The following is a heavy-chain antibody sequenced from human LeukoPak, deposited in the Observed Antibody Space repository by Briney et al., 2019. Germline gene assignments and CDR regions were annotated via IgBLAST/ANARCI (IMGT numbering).Heavy chain of an antibody. J-gene: IGHJ5*02. CDR2: IYYSGST. V-gene: IGHV4-39*07. Sequence: SETLSLTCTVSGDSISSSSYYWGWFRQPPGKGLEWIGSIYYSGSTSYNPSLKSRVTISLDTSKNQFSLKLTSVTAADTAVYYCARKGYSISWYSPWGQGTLVTVSS. CDR3: ARKGYSISWYSP. D-gene: IGHD6-13*01. CDR1: GDSISSSSYY.